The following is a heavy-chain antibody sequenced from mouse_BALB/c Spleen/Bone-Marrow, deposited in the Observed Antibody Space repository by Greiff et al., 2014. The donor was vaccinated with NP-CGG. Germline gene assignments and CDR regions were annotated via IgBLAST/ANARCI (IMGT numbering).Heavy chain of an antibody. V-gene: IGHV1-4*01. Sequence: QVQLKESGAELARPGASVKMSCQASGYTFTRYTMHWEKKRPGQGLEWIGYIIPNSGYSNYNQKFKDKATLTADKSSSTAYMQLSRLTSEDSAVYYCTIRYYAMDYWGQGTSVTVSS. CDR3: TIRYYAMDY. CDR1: GYTFTRYT. D-gene: IGHD1-1*01. CDR2: IIPNSGYS. J-gene: IGHJ4*01.